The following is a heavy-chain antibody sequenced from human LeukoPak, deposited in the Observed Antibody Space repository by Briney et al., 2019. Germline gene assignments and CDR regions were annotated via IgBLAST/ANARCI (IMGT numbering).Heavy chain of an antibody. V-gene: IGHV4-34*01. CDR2: INHSGST. D-gene: IGHD6-13*01. J-gene: IGHJ6*03. CDR3: ARGLNIRWYRAFNYYMDV. CDR1: GGSFSGYY. Sequence: PSETLSLTCAVYGGSFSGYYWSWTRQPPGKGLEWIGEINHSGSTNYNPSLKSRVTISVDTSKNQFSLKLSSVTAADTAVYYCARGLNIRWYRAFNYYMDVWGKGTTVTVSS.